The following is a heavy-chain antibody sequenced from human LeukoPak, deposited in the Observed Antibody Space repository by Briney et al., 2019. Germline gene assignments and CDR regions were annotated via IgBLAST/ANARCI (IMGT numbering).Heavy chain of an antibody. CDR3: ARAPRPLYCSGGSCSSGGPDAFDI. CDR1: GYTFTSYY. D-gene: IGHD2-15*01. J-gene: IGHJ3*02. Sequence: ASVKVSCKASGYTFTSYYMHWVRRAPGQGLEWRGIINPSGGSTSSTQKVQGRVTMTWDISTSPVSIALSSVRSAGTAVYYCARAPRPLYCSGGSCSSGGPDAFDIWGQGTMVTVSS. V-gene: IGHV1-46*01. CDR2: INPSGGST.